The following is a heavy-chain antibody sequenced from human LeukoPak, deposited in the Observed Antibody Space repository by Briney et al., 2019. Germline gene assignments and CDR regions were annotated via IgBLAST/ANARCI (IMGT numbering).Heavy chain of an antibody. Sequence: ASVKVSCKASGYTFTSYYMHWVRQAPGQGLEWMGIINPSGGSTSYAQKFQGRVTMTRDTSTSTVYMELSSLRSEDTAVYYCARASRAAAGLYYFDYWGQGTLVTVS. CDR1: GYTFTSYY. V-gene: IGHV1-46*01. D-gene: IGHD6-13*01. CDR3: ARASRAAAGLYYFDY. CDR2: INPSGGST. J-gene: IGHJ4*02.